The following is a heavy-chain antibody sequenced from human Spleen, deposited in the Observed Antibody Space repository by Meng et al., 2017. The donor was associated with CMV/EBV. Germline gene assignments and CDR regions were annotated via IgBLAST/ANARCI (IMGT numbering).Heavy chain of an antibody. CDR1: GGSFSGYY. CDR2: INHSGST. Sequence: QVQLQQCGAGLFNPSDTPSLTLSVYGGSFSGYYWSWIRQPPGKGLEWIGEINHSGSTNYNPSLKSRVTISVDTSKNQFSLKLSSVTAADTAVYYCARATFGVATIPYYFDYWGQGTLVTVSS. J-gene: IGHJ4*02. D-gene: IGHD5-12*01. V-gene: IGHV4-34*01. CDR3: ARATFGVATIPYYFDY.